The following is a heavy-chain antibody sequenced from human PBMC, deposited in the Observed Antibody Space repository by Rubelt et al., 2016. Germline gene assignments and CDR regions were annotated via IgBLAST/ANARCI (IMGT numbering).Heavy chain of an antibody. J-gene: IGHJ4*02. Sequence: SRGGLVQPGGSLRVSCAASGFTFSRYAMNWVRQAPGKGLEWVAAISGSGGSTFYADSVKGRFTISRDNSKNTLYLQMNSLRAEDTALYYCARVGVGWGPGCCDSWGQGTLVTGSS. D-gene: IGHD2-15*01. CDR1: GFTFSRYA. V-gene: IGHV3-23*01. CDR2: ISGSGGST. CDR3: ARVGVGWGPGCCDS.